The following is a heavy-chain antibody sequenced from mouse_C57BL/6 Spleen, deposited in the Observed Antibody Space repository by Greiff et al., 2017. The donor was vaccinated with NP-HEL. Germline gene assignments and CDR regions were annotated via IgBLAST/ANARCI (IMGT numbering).Heavy chain of an antibody. Sequence: VKLQESGAELVRPGASVTLSCKASGYTFTDYEMHWVKQTPVHGLEWIGAIDPETGGTAYNQKFKGKAILTADKSSSTAYMELRSLTSEDSAVYYCTRYGSSPYYAMDYWGQGTSVTVSS. J-gene: IGHJ4*01. D-gene: IGHD1-1*01. CDR1: GYTFTDYE. CDR3: TRYGSSPYYAMDY. V-gene: IGHV1-15*01. CDR2: IDPETGGT.